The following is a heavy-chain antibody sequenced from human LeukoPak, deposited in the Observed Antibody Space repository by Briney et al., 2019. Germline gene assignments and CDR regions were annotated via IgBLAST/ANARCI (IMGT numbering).Heavy chain of an antibody. J-gene: IGHJ5*02. Sequence: PSQTLSLTCTVSGGSISSGGYYWSWIRQHPGKGLEWIGYIYYSGSTYYNPSLKSRVTISVDTSKNQFSLKLSSVTAADTAVYYCARDDYYDCSGYWTFDPWGQGTLVTVSS. CDR3: ARDDYYDCSGYWTFDP. D-gene: IGHD3-22*01. CDR1: GGSISSGGYY. CDR2: IYYSGST. V-gene: IGHV4-31*03.